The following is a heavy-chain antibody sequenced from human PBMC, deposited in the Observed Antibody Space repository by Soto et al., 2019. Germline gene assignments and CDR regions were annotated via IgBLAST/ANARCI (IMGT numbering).Heavy chain of an antibody. V-gene: IGHV3-23*01. CDR3: TKSRRSVLMVYGFGGMDV. Sequence: PGGSLRLSCAASGFSVSEYAMSWVRQAPGKGLEWVSSISGSGDGTYYGDSVKGRFTLSRDTSQKTLYLQMNNLRGEDTAVYFCTKSRRSVLMVYGFGGMDVWGRGTTVTVSS. J-gene: IGHJ6*02. CDR2: ISGSGDGT. CDR1: GFSVSEYA. D-gene: IGHD2-8*01.